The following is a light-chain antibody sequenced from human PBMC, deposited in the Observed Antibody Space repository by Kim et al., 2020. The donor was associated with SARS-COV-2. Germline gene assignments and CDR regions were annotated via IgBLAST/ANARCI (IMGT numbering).Light chain of an antibody. V-gene: IGLV2-23*01. CDR1: SSDVGTYKL. CDR2: EDD. CDR3: FSHVHTSAV. J-gene: IGLJ2*01. Sequence: QSALTQPASVSASPGQSIIISCTGTSSDVGTYKLVSWYQQYPGRAPKLLIYEDDKRPSGVSHRFSGSKSGNTASLTISGLQAEDEADYYCFSHVHTSAVFGGGTQLTVL.